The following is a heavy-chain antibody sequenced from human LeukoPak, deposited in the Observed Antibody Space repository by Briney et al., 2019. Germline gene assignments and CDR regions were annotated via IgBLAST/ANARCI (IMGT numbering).Heavy chain of an antibody. CDR3: AKWGCSGGSCYPFDY. Sequence: GGSLRLSCAASGFPFSGYGMRWARQAPGKGLEWVSTITTNGAGTYYADSVKGRFTISRDNSKNTLYLQMNSLRAEDTAIYYCAKWGCSGGSCYPFDYWGQGTLVTVSS. D-gene: IGHD2-15*01. CDR2: ITTNGAGT. V-gene: IGHV3-23*01. CDR1: GFPFSGYG. J-gene: IGHJ4*02.